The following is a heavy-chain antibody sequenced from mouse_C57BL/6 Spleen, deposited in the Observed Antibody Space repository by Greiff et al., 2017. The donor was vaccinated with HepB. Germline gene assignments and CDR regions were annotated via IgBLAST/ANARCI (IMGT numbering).Heavy chain of an antibody. CDR3: SRGLAY. CDR1: GYPFTSYW. Sequence: QVQLQQPGAELVMPGASVKLSCKASGYPFTSYWMHWVKQRPGQGLEWIGEIDPSDSYTNYNQKFKGKSTLTVDKSSSTAYMQLSSLASEDSAFYYCSRGLAYWGQGTLVTVSA. V-gene: IGHV1-69*01. CDR2: IDPSDSYT. J-gene: IGHJ3*01.